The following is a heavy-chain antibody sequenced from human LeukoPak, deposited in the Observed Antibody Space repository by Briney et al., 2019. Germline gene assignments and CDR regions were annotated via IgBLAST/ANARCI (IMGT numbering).Heavy chain of an antibody. Sequence: GGSLRLSCSASGFTLSNFWIHWVRQAPGKGLVWVSRINTDGSSTNYADSVKGRFAVSRDNAKNTLYLQMNSLRAEDTALYYCARVIGWDEPFDLWGQGTMVTVSS. CDR3: ARVIGWDEPFDL. CDR2: INTDGSST. V-gene: IGHV3-74*01. D-gene: IGHD1-26*01. CDR1: GFTLSNFW. J-gene: IGHJ3*01.